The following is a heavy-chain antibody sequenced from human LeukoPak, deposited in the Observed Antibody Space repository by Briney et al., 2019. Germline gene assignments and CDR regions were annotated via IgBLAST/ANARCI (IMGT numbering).Heavy chain of an antibody. D-gene: IGHD3-9*01. CDR1: GGSISSYY. CDR2: IYYSGST. V-gene: IGHV4-59*01. CDR3: ARGYDILIGYLDY. Sequence: PSETLSLTCTVSGGSISSYYWSWIRQPPGKGLEWIGYIYYSGSTNYNPSLKSRVTISVDTSKNQFSLKLSSVTAADTAVYYCARGYDILIGYLDYWGQGTLVTVSS. J-gene: IGHJ4*02.